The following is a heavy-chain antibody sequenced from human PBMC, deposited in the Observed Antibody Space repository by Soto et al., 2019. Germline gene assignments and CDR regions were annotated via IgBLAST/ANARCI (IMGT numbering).Heavy chain of an antibody. V-gene: IGHV3-48*02. Sequence: ESGGDLVYPGGSLRLSCVASGFRLSDHSMNWVRQAPGKGLQWISYISSNSDTTYYADSVKGRFTVSRDNAKNALFLQMNSLRDDDTATYYCARLPKGSLVTAWGQGARVTVSS. J-gene: IGHJ4*02. D-gene: IGHD2-21*02. CDR1: GFRLSDHS. CDR2: ISSNSDTT. CDR3: ARLPKGSLVTA.